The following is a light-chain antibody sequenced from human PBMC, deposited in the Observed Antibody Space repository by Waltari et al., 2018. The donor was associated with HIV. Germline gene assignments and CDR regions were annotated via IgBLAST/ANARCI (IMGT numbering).Light chain of an antibody. CDR1: SSDVGSYTL. V-gene: IGLV2-23*02. CDR3: CSYAGSSTFVV. Sequence: QSALTHPASVSGSPGQSITISCTGTSSDVGSYTLVSWYQQHPGKAPKLMIYEVSKRPSGVSNRFSGSKSGNTASLTVSGLQAEDEADYYCCSYAGSSTFVVFGGGTKLTVL. CDR2: EVS. J-gene: IGLJ2*01.